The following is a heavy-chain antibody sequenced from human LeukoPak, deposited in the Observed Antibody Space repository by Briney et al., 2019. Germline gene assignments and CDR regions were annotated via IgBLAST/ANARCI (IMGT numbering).Heavy chain of an antibody. D-gene: IGHD4-17*01. J-gene: IGHJ5*02. V-gene: IGHV4-4*07. CDR1: GGSISSYY. CDR2: IYTSGST. CDR3: ARSPQGTATTANWLDP. Sequence: SETLSLTCTVSGGSISSYYWNWIRQPAGKGLEWIGRIYTSGSTNYNPSLKSRVTMSVDTSKNQFSLNLISVTAADTAVYYCARSPQGTATTANWLDPWGQGTLVTVSS.